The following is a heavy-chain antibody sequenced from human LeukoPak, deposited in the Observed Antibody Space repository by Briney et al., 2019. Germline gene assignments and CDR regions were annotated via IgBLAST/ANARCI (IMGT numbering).Heavy chain of an antibody. J-gene: IGHJ3*02. V-gene: IGHV3-23*01. CDR1: GFTFSAYA. Sequence: PGGSLRLSCTAPGFTFSAYAMIWVCQAPGKGPEWVSAIRGCDGSAFCAASVKGRFTISRDNSKYALFLKMNSLRAEDTAVYYCARGPNGDYIGAFDMWGPGTMVTVSS. CDR3: ARGPNGDYIGAFDM. CDR2: IRGCDGSA. D-gene: IGHD4-17*01.